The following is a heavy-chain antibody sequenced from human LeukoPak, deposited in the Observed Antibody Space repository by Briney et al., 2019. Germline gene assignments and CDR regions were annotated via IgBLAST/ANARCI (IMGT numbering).Heavy chain of an antibody. D-gene: IGHD3-10*01. Sequence: SETLSLTCTVSGYSISSGYYWGYIRQPPGKGLEWIGTINHSGSTYYSPSLKSRVTMSVDTSKNHFSLKLSSVTDADTAVYYCVRQGGYFGSGSYGDVWGQGTTVTVSS. CDR2: INHSGST. V-gene: IGHV4-38-2*02. CDR3: VRQGGYFGSGSYGDV. J-gene: IGHJ6*02. CDR1: GYSISSGYY.